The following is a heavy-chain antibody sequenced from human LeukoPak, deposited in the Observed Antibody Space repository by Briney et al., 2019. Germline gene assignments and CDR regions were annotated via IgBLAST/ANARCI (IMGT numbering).Heavy chain of an antibody. J-gene: IGHJ4*02. CDR2: IRYDGSNK. D-gene: IGHD3-22*01. Sequence: GGSLRLSCAASGFTFSSYGMHWVRQAPGKGLEWVAFIRYDGSNKYYADSVKGRFTISRDNSKNTLYLQMNSLRAEDTAVYYCARPYYYDSSGYYSSLIYWGQGTLVTVSS. CDR3: ARPYYYDSSGYYSSLIY. V-gene: IGHV3-30*02. CDR1: GFTFSSYG.